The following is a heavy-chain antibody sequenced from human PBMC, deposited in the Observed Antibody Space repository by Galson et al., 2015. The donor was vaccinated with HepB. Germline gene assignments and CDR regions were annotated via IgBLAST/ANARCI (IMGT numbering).Heavy chain of an antibody. V-gene: IGHV5-51*03. CDR2: IYPNGFET. D-gene: IGHD2-15*01. Sequence: QSGAEVKKPGESLRISCKGFGYRFTNNWIGWVRQRPGKGLEWIGIIYPNGFETKYSPSFQGQVSFSVDKSLSPAYLQWSSLKASDTATYYCARGYCSGKTCSGDLDLWGHGTLVTVSS. CDR1: GYRFTNNW. J-gene: IGHJ5*02. CDR3: ARGYCSGKTCSGDLDL.